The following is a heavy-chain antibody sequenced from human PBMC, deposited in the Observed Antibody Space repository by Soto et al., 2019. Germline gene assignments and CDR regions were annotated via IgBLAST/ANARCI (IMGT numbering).Heavy chain of an antibody. CDR1: GDSISSGGYY. CDR2: IDYSGGT. D-gene: IGHD5-18*01. Sequence: QVQLQESGPGLVKPSQTLSLTCTVSGDSISSGGYYWSWIRQHPGRGLEWVGYIDYSGGTYYNPCLKSRVTISVDTSKNQVSLKLASVTAAGTAVYYGARGGEYTYGNFDYGGQGTLVTVSS. V-gene: IGHV4-31*03. J-gene: IGHJ4*02. CDR3: ARGGEYTYGNFDY.